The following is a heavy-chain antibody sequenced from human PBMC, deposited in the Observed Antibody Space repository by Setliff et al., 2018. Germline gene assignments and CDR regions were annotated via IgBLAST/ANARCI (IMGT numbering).Heavy chain of an antibody. CDR2: ITTYNGDT. CDR3: ARGGQLAPFDY. V-gene: IGHV1-18*01. Sequence: ASVKVSCKASGYTFTNYGISWVRQAPGQGLAWMGWITTYNGDTNYAQKLQGRVTMTTDTSTSTAYMELRSPRSDDTAVYYCARGGQLAPFDYWGQGTLVTVSS. J-gene: IGHJ4*02. CDR1: GYTFTNYG.